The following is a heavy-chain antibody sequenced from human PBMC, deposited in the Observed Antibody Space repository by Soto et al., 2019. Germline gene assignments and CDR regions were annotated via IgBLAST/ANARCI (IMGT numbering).Heavy chain of an antibody. CDR3: AKSSVTPHPLSAHMDA. Sequence: EVQLVESGGSLVQPGRSLRLSCAASGFAFRDFAMHWVRQTPGKGLEWVSGITWNGVAMGYADSVRGRFTISRDDAKNSLYIKMNSLSPEDRALYYCAKSSVTPHPLSAHMDAWGKGTPVTVS. CDR2: ITWNGVAM. V-gene: IGHV3-9*01. J-gene: IGHJ6*03. D-gene: IGHD2-21*02. CDR1: GFAFRDFA.